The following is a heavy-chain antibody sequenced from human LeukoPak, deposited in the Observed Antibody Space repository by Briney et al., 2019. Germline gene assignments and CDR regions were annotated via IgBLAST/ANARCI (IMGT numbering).Heavy chain of an antibody. CDR2: ISSSGTTI. CDR1: GFTFGSYW. CDR3: ARRRDSGSLQHFDY. Sequence: PGGSLRLSCAASGFTFGSYWMSWVRRAPGKGLEWVSYISSSGTTIYYADSVKGRFTISRDNAKNSLYLQMNSLRAEDTAVYYCARRRDSGSLQHFDYWGQETLVTVSS. J-gene: IGHJ4*02. V-gene: IGHV3-48*04. D-gene: IGHD1-26*01.